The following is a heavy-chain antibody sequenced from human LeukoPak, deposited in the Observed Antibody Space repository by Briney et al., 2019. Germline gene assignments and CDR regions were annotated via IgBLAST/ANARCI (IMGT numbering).Heavy chain of an antibody. CDR3: ARGGYFGSGSYPTYYFDY. Sequence: ASVKVSCKASGYTFTGYYMHWLRQAPGQGLEWMGWMNPNSGGTNYAQNYQGWVTMTRDTSISTAYMELSRLRSDDTAVYYCARGGYFGSGSYPTYYFDYWGQGTLVTVSS. J-gene: IGHJ4*02. CDR1: GYTFTGYY. V-gene: IGHV1-2*04. CDR2: MNPNSGGT. D-gene: IGHD3-10*01.